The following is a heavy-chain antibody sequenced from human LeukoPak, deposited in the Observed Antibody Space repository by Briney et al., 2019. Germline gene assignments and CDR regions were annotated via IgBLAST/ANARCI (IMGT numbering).Heavy chain of an antibody. V-gene: IGHV4-38-2*01. CDR1: GYSISSGYY. CDR3: ACRHDSGGYYYFDY. D-gene: IGHD3-22*01. J-gene: IGHJ4*02. Sequence: SETLSLTCAVSGYSISSGYYWGWIRQPPGKGLEWIGSIYHSGSTYYNPSLKSRVTISVDTSKNQFSLKLSSVTAADTAVYYCACRHDSGGYYYFDYWGQGTLVTVSS. CDR2: IYHSGST.